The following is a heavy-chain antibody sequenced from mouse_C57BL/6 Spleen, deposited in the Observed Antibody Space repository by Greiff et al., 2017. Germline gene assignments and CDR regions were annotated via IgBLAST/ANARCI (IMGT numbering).Heavy chain of an antibody. Sequence: QVQLQQPGAELVRPGSSVKLSCKASGYTFTSYWMHWVKQRPIQGLEWIGNIDPSDSETHYNQKFKDKATLTVDKSSSTAYMQLSSLTSEDSAVYYCARDDYDGGGPFDNWGLDTTLAVSS. V-gene: IGHV1-52*01. D-gene: IGHD2-4*01. J-gene: IGHJ2*01. CDR3: ARDDYDGGGPFDN. CDR2: IDPSDSET. CDR1: GYTFTSYW.